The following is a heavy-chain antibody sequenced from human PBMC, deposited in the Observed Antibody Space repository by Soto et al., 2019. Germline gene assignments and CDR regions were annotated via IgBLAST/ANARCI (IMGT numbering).Heavy chain of an antibody. J-gene: IGHJ4*02. CDR2: INAGNGNT. CDR3: AESRGYYYVDS. D-gene: IGHD3-22*01. Sequence: QVQLVQSGAEVKKPGASVKVSCKASGYTFTSYAMHWVRQAPGQRLEWMGWINAGNGNTKYSQKSQGRITIPRDTSASTAYMELTSLTPEVTAVYYCAESRGYYYVDSWALGTMVTVSP. V-gene: IGHV1-3*01. CDR1: GYTFTSYA.